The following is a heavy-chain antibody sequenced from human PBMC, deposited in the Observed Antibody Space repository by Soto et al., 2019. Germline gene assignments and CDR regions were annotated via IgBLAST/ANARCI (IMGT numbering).Heavy chain of an antibody. J-gene: IGHJ5*02. Sequence: EVQLLESGGGLVQPGGSLRLSCAASGFTFSSYAMSWVRQAPGKGLEWVSAISGSGGSTYYADSVKGRFTISRDNSKNTLYLQMNSLRAEDTAVYYCAKDCGVVLSFPNWFDPWGQGTLVTVSS. CDR3: AKDCGVVLSFPNWFDP. CDR2: ISGSGGST. CDR1: GFTFSSYA. V-gene: IGHV3-23*01. D-gene: IGHD3-3*01.